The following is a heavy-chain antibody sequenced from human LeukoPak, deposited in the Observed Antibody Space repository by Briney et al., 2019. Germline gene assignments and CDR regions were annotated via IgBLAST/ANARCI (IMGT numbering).Heavy chain of an antibody. V-gene: IGHV3-23*01. CDR2: IAGGDEST. CDR3: ARGVYWSLDY. CDR1: GFLFNTNG. Sequence: PGGSLRLSRAISGFLFNTNGMNWVRQRPGKGLQWLATIAGGDESTYYADSVKGRFAISRDNSKNTVLLHMNSLRVEDTAVYYCARGVYWSLDYWGQGTPVTVSS. D-gene: IGHD1-1*01. J-gene: IGHJ4*02.